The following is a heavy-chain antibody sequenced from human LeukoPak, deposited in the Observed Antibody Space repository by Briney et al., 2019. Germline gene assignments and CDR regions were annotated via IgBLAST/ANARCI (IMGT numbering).Heavy chain of an antibody. CDR1: GYTFTGYY. CDR3: AGYSSGWYFDL. CDR2: INPNSGGT. J-gene: IGHJ2*01. D-gene: IGHD6-19*01. Sequence: GASVKVSCKTSGYTFTGYYMHWVRQAPGQGLEWMGWINPNSGGTNYAQKFQGRVTMTRDTSISTAYMELTRLRSDDTAGYYCAGYSSGWYFDLWGRGTLVTVSS. V-gene: IGHV1-2*02.